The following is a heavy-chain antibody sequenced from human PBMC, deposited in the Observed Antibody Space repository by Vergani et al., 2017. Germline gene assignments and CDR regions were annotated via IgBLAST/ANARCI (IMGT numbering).Heavy chain of an antibody. Sequence: QVQLQQWGGGLLKPSETLSLTCVVNGGSFTSYYWTWIRQSPGEGLEWVGDIDHTGRPAYNPSLKSRLTMSVDKSRNQFSLTLNSVTATDTAIYFCARVNTETNGHLYYYYYMDVWGQGTAVTVS. CDR1: GGSFTSYY. CDR3: ARVNTETNGHLYYYYYMDV. J-gene: IGHJ6*03. CDR2: IDHTGRP. V-gene: IGHV4-34*01. D-gene: IGHD4-11*01.